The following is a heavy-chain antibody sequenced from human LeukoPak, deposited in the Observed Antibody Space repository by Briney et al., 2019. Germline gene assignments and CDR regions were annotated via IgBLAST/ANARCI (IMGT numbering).Heavy chain of an antibody. CDR3: ARDLITMIVVDPPGGFDY. V-gene: IGHV3-48*02. Sequence: PGGSLRLSCAASGFTFSSYSMNWVRQAPGKGLEWVSYISSSSCTIYYADSVKGRFTISRDNAKNSLYLQMNSLRDEDTAVYYCARDLITMIVVDPPGGFDYWGQGTLVTVSS. J-gene: IGHJ4*02. CDR2: ISSSSCTI. D-gene: IGHD3-22*01. CDR1: GFTFSSYS.